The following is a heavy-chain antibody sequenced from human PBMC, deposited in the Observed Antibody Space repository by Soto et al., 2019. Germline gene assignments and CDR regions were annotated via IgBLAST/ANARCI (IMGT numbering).Heavy chain of an antibody. CDR3: ARDADYGGSRGGMDV. CDR2: IYYSGST. V-gene: IGHV4-31*03. D-gene: IGHD4-17*01. Sequence: QVRLEESGPGLVKPSETLSLICSVSGGSVNNADYFWSWIRHHPENGLEWIGYIYYSGSTRYNPSFKTRASLSIDTSKHRFSLRLNSATVADTAVYFCARDADYGGSRGGMDVWGRGTTVTV. J-gene: IGHJ6*02. CDR1: GGSVNNADYF.